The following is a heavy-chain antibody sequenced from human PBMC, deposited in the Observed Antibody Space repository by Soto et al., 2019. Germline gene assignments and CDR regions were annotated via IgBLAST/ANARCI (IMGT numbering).Heavy chain of an antibody. D-gene: IGHD4-17*01. V-gene: IGHV1-18*01. J-gene: IGHJ6*03. CDR3: AREGGPDYGDRNYYYDMDV. CDR2: ISAYNGNT. CDR1: GYTFTSYG. Sequence: QVQLVQSGAEVKKPGASVKVSCKASGYTFTSYGISWVRQAPGQGLEWMGWISAYNGNTNYAQKLQGRVTMTTDTSTRSAYMELRSPRSDDTAVYYCAREGGPDYGDRNYYYDMDVWGKGTTVTVSS.